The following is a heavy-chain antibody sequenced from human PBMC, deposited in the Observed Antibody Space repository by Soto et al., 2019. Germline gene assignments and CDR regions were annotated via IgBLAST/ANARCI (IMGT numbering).Heavy chain of an antibody. CDR1: GYTFINYH. Sequence: QVQLVQSGGEVKKPGASVTVSCKASGYTFINYHITWVRQAPGQGLEWMAWINTYNSMTDYAQRFQGRVTMTRDTSTSTAYMELRNLGSDETDVYFCAESSRGEMGTGWGQGTLVTVSS. D-gene: IGHD5-18*01. CDR3: AESSRGEMGTG. J-gene: IGHJ4*02. V-gene: IGHV1-18*01. CDR2: INTYNSMT.